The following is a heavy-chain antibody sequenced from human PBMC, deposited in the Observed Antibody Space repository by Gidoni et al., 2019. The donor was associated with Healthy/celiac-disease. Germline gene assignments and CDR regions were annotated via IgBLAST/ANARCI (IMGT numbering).Heavy chain of an antibody. CDR3: ARGPREIDFWSGTHDY. Sequence: QVQLVQSGAEVKKPGASVKVSCKASGYTFTSYYMHWVRQAPGQGLEWMGIINPSGGSTSYAQKFQGRVTMTRDTSTSTVYMELSSLRSEDTAVYYCARGPREIDFWSGTHDYWGQGTLVTVSS. CDR1: GYTFTSYY. D-gene: IGHD3-3*01. J-gene: IGHJ4*02. V-gene: IGHV1-46*01. CDR2: INPSGGST.